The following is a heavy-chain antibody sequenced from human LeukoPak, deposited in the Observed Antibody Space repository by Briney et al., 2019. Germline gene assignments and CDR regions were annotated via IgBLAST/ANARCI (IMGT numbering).Heavy chain of an antibody. CDR3: AREAAAGTPDFDY. CDR1: GYTFSSYH. CDR2: INPSFNPGPEIT. V-gene: IGHV1-46*01. D-gene: IGHD6-13*01. Sequence: ASVKISCKASGYTFSSYHIHWVRQAPGQGLEWMGKINPSFNPGPEITTYAQKFQGRVTMTRDTSTNTVYMELSSLRSDDTAVYYCAREAAAGTPDFDYWGQGTLVTVSS. J-gene: IGHJ4*02.